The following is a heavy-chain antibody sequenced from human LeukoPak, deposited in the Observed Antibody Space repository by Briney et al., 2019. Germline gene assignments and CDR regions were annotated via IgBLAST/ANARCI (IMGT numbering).Heavy chain of an antibody. Sequence: GGSLRLSCAASGFTFSSYAMSWVRQAPGKGLEWVARLHADGVEKYYVDSVTGRFTISRDNAKNSLDLQMNSLRVEDTAVYYCARGGYSFDYLGQGTLVTVSS. CDR3: ARGGYSFDY. V-gene: IGHV3-7*01. J-gene: IGHJ4*02. D-gene: IGHD5-12*01. CDR2: LHADGVEK. CDR1: GFTFSSYA.